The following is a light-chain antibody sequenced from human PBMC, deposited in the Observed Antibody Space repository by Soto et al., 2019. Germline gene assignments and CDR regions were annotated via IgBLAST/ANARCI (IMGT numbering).Light chain of an antibody. V-gene: IGKV1-39*01. Sequence: DIPMTQSPSSLSASVGDAVSLTCRASRSISNYLNWYQQKPGSAPKLLISGASSLQRGVPSRFSGSRSGTTFTLTIASLQPDDFAIYFCQQIYTAPYTFGPGTKVEIK. J-gene: IGKJ3*01. CDR2: GAS. CDR1: RSISNY. CDR3: QQIYTAPYT.